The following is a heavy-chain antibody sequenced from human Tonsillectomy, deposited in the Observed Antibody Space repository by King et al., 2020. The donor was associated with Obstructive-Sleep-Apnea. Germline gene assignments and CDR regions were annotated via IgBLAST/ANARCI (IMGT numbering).Heavy chain of an antibody. V-gene: IGHV4-39*07. CDR1: GGSISSGDYY. CDR3: ARWGGVFSDFLWIDY. D-gene: IGHD3-16*01. CDR2: IFHSGTT. J-gene: IGHJ4*02. Sequence: QLQESDPGLVKPSETLSLSCTVSGGSISSGDYYWGWIRQPPGKELEWVGTIFHSGTTYYNPSLESRVTLLVDTSKNQFSLQLSSVTAADTAVYYCARWGGVFSDFLWIDYWGEGTLFTVSS.